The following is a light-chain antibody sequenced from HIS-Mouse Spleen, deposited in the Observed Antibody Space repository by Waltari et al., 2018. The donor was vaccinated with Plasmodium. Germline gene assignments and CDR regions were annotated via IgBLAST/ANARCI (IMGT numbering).Light chain of an antibody. CDR3: QVWDSSSDHPV. Sequence: SSVLTQPPSVSVAPGHPARITCGGTNVGSNSVHWYQQQPCQAPVLVVYDDSDRPSGIPERFSGSNSGNTATLTISRVEAGDEADYYCQVWDSSSDHPVFGGGTKLTVL. CDR1: NVGSNS. J-gene: IGLJ2*01. V-gene: IGLV3-21*02. CDR2: DDS.